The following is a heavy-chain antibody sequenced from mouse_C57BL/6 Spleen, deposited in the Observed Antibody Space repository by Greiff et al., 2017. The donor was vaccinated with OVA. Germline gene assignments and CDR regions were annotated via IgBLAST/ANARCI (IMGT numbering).Heavy chain of an antibody. CDR2: IDPEDGET. J-gene: IGHJ2*01. V-gene: IGHV14-2*01. CDR3: APLESGYYFDY. Sequence: EVQVVESGAELVKPGASVKLSCTASGFNIKDYYMHWVKQRTEQGLEWIGRIDPEDGETKYDPKFQGKATITADTSSNTAYLQISSLTSEDTAVYYCAPLESGYYFDYWGQGTTLTVSS. D-gene: IGHD1-3*01. CDR1: GFNIKDYY.